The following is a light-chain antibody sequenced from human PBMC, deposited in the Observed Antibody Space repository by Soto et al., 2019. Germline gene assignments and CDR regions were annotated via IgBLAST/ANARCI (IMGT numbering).Light chain of an antibody. CDR2: AAX. J-gene: IGKJ4*01. CDR1: QGIKNY. CDR3: QRYYNAPFT. Sequence: DIQVAQDPSSVSASVGVIVTITCRASQGIKNYLACDQQKPGXIPXLLIXAAXTXESGIPPRFSGSGSGTDFTLTINNLQPEDVATYYCQRYYNAPFTFGGGTKVDIK. V-gene: IGKV1-27*01.